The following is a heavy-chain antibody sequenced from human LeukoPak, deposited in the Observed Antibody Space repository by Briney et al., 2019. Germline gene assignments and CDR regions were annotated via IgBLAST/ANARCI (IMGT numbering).Heavy chain of an antibody. V-gene: IGHV1-18*01. Sequence: ASVKVSCKASGYTFTSYGISWVRQAPGQGLEWMGWISAYNGNTNYAQKLQGRVTMTTDTSTSTACMELRSLRSDDTAVYYCARDVPSDILTGYYDDAYFDYWGQGTLVTVSS. J-gene: IGHJ4*02. CDR3: ARDVPSDILTGYYDDAYFDY. CDR1: GYTFTSYG. CDR2: ISAYNGNT. D-gene: IGHD3-9*01.